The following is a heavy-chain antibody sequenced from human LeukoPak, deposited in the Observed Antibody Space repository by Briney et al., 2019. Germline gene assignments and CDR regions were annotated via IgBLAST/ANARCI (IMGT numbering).Heavy chain of an antibody. J-gene: IGHJ4*02. Sequence: ASVKVSCKASGYTFSNYGISWVRQAAGQGLEWMGWISPYNGNTNYAQKLQGRVTMTTDTSTNTAYMDLRSLRSEDTAVYYCAREEYCSSTSCFQYYFDYWGQGTLVTVSS. V-gene: IGHV1-18*01. D-gene: IGHD2-2*01. CDR2: ISPYNGNT. CDR1: GYTFSNYG. CDR3: AREEYCSSTSCFQYYFDY.